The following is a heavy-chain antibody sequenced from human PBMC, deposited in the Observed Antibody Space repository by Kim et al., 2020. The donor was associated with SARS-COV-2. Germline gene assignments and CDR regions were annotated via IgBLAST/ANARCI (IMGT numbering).Heavy chain of an antibody. Sequence: GGSLRLSCAASGFTFSSYGMHWVRQAPGKGLAWVAVIWYDGSNKYYADSVKGRFTISRDNSKNTLYLQMNSLRAEDTAVYYCARALKGGREVDYFDYWG. J-gene: IGHJ4*01. D-gene: IGHD1-26*01. CDR1: GFTFSSYG. CDR3: ARALKGGREVDYFDY. CDR2: IWYDGSNK. V-gene: IGHV3-33*01.